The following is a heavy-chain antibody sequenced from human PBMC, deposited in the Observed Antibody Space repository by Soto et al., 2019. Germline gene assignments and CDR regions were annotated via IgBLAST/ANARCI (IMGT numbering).Heavy chain of an antibody. CDR1: GDSISNYY. CDR2: FYYSGST. CDR3: ARNTTVTTSFGVAAAGPFDY. J-gene: IGHJ4*02. V-gene: IGHV4-59*12. Sequence: LSLTCTVSGDSISNYYWSWIRQPPGKGLEWIGQFYYSGSTDYNPSLKSRVTISLDTSKNQFSRKLSSVTAADTAVYYCARNTTVTTSFGVAAAGPFDYWGQG. D-gene: IGHD4-17*01.